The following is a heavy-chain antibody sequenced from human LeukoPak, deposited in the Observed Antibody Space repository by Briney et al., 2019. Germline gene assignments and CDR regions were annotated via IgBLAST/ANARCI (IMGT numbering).Heavy chain of an antibody. J-gene: IGHJ4*02. Sequence: GGSLRLSCAASGFTFSSYSMNWVRQAPGKGLEWVSKITSSSTTIYYADSVKGRFTISRDNAKNSLYLQLNSLRAEDTAVYYCARERGYCTGTSCYGFGYWGQGTLVTVTS. V-gene: IGHV3-48*01. D-gene: IGHD2-2*01. CDR3: ARERGYCTGTSCYGFGY. CDR2: ITSSSTTI. CDR1: GFTFSSYS.